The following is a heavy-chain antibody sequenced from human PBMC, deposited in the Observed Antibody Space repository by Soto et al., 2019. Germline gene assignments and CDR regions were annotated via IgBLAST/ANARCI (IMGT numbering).Heavy chain of an antibody. D-gene: IGHD3-3*01. J-gene: IGHJ4*02. Sequence: EVQLLESGGGLVQPGGSLRLSCAASGFTFSSYAMSWVRQAPGKGLEWVSAISGSGGSTYYADSVKGRFTISRDNSQNTLYLQMNSLRAEDTAVYYCAKDHDFWSGYYYYWGQGTLVTVSS. CDR1: GFTFSSYA. V-gene: IGHV3-23*01. CDR3: AKDHDFWSGYYYY. CDR2: ISGSGGST.